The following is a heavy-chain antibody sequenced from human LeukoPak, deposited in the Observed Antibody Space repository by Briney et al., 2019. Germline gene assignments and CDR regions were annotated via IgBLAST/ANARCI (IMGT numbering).Heavy chain of an antibody. CDR2: IYSGGST. Sequence: GGSLRLSCAASGFTVSSNYMSWVRQAPGKGLEWVSVIYSGGSTYYADSVEGRFTISRDNSKNTLYLQMNSLRAEDTAVYYCARGNKPVTLDYWGQGTLVTVSS. D-gene: IGHD1-14*01. J-gene: IGHJ4*02. V-gene: IGHV3-53*01. CDR3: ARGNKPVTLDY. CDR1: GFTVSSNY.